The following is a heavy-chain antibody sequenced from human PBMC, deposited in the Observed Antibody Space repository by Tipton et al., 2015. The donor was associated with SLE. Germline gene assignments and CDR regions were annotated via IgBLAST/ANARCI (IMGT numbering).Heavy chain of an antibody. J-gene: IGHJ4*02. CDR1: GGSFSGYY. D-gene: IGHD5-24*01. V-gene: IGHV4-34*01. Sequence: TLSLTCAVYGGSFSGYYWSWIRQPPGKGLEWIGEINHSGSTNYNPSLKSRVTISVDTSKNQFSLKLGSVTAADTAVYYCARGLGGWWPQSRLPDYWGQGTLVTVSS. CDR3: ARGLGGWWPQSRLPDY. CDR2: INHSGST.